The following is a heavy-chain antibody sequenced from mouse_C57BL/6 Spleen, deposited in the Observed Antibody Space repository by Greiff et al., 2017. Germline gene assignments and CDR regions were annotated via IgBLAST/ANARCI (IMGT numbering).Heavy chain of an antibody. J-gene: IGHJ2*01. CDR2: ISSGGSYT. CDR1: GFTFSSYG. D-gene: IGHD4-1*01. Sequence: EVKLMESGGDLVKPGGSLKLSCAASGFTFSSYGMSWVRQTPDKRLEWVATISSGGSYTYYPDSVKGRFTISRDNAKNTLYLQMSSLKSEDTPMYYCAANWVYFDYWGQGTTLTVSS. V-gene: IGHV5-6*01. CDR3: AANWVYFDY.